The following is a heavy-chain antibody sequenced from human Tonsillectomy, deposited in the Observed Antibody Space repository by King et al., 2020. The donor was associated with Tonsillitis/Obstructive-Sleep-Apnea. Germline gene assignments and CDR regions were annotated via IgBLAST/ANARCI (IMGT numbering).Heavy chain of an antibody. CDR3: ARQIGGYYDSSGDY. Sequence: VQLVESGAEVKKPGESLRISCKGSGYSFISYWISWVRQMPGKGLEWMGRIDPSDSYTNYSPSFQGHVTISVDKSISTASLQWSSLKASDTAMYYCARQIGGYYDSSGDYWGQGPLVTVSS. V-gene: IGHV5-10-1*03. D-gene: IGHD3-22*01. CDR1: GYSFISYW. CDR2: IDPSDSYT. J-gene: IGHJ4*02.